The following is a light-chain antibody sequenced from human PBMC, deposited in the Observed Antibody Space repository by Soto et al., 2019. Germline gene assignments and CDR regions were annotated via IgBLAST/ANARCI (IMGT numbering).Light chain of an antibody. CDR1: QSINTY. V-gene: IGKV1-5*01. Sequence: DIQMTQSPSTLSASVGDRVTITCRASQSINTYLAWYQQKPGKAPKVLIYDASSLNSGVPSRFSGSGSGTEFTLTISSLQPDDFAIYYCQQYNTYWRTFGQGTKVDIK. CDR3: QQYNTYWRT. CDR2: DAS. J-gene: IGKJ1*01.